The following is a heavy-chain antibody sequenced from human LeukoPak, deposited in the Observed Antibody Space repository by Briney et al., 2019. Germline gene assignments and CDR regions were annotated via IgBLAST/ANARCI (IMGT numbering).Heavy chain of an antibody. D-gene: IGHD6-6*01. Sequence: SETLSLTCAVYGGSFSGYYWSWIRQPPGKGLEWIGEINHSGSTNYNPSLKSRVTISVDTSKNQFSLKLSSVTAADTAVYYCARGTEVYSSSLYYFDYWGQGTLVTVSS. CDR2: INHSGST. CDR1: GGSFSGYY. V-gene: IGHV4-34*01. J-gene: IGHJ4*02. CDR3: ARGTEVYSSSLYYFDY.